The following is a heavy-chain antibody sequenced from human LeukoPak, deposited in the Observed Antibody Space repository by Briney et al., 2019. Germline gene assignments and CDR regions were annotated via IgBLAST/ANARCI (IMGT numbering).Heavy chain of an antibody. Sequence: GGSLRLSCAASGFTVSSNYMSWVRQAPGKGLEWVSVIYSGGSTYYSDSVKARFTISRDDSKNTLYLQMNSLRAEDTAVYYCATHSGSYLGDAFDIWGQGTMVTVSS. V-gene: IGHV3-53*01. CDR2: IYSGGST. D-gene: IGHD1-26*01. J-gene: IGHJ3*02. CDR3: ATHSGSYLGDAFDI. CDR1: GFTVSSNY.